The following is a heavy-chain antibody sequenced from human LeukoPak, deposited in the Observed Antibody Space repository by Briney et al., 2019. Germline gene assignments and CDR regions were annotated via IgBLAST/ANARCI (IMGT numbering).Heavy chain of an antibody. CDR3: AKDVSAASYYYYYGMDV. J-gene: IGHJ6*02. Sequence: GGSLRLSCAASGFTFSSYEMNWVRQAPGKGLEWVSYISSSGSTIYYADSVKGRFTISRDNAKNSLYLQMNSLRAEDTALYYCAKDVSAASYYYYYGMDVWGQGTTVTVSS. V-gene: IGHV3-48*03. CDR1: GFTFSSYE. D-gene: IGHD2-2*01. CDR2: ISSSGSTI.